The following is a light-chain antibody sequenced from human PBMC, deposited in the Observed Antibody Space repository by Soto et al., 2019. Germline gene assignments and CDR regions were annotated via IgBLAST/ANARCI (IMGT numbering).Light chain of an antibody. CDR3: QQYNNWPPWT. Sequence: DIVMTQSPATLSVSPGDRATLSCRASQSISSNLAWYQQKPGQAPRLLIYDASTRATGIPARFSGSGSGTEFTLTISSLQSEDFAVYYCQQYNNWPPWTFGQGTKVDIK. CDR2: DAS. CDR1: QSISSN. V-gene: IGKV3-15*01. J-gene: IGKJ1*01.